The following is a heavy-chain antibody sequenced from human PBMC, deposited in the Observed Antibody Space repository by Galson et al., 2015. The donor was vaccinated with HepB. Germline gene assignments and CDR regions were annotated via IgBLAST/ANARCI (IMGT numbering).Heavy chain of an antibody. V-gene: IGHV3-15*01. D-gene: IGHD3-22*01. Sequence: SLRLSCAASGFTFSNAWMSWVRQAPGKGLEWVGRIKSKTDGGTTDYAAPVKGRFTISRDDSKNTLYLQMNSLKTEDTAVYYCTTVDYYDSSGPFDYWGQGTLVTVSS. CDR3: TTVDYYDSSGPFDY. J-gene: IGHJ4*02. CDR1: GFTFSNAW. CDR2: IKSKTDGGTT.